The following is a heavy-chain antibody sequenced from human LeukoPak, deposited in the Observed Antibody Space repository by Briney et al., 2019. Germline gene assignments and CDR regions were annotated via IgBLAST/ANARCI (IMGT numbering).Heavy chain of an antibody. V-gene: IGHV4-34*01. Sequence: SETLSLTCAVYGGSFSGYYWSWIRQPPGKGLEWIGEINHSASTNYNPSLKSRVTISVDTSKNQFSLKLSSVTAADTAVYYCARGGTYYYGSGSYDGAFDIWGQGTMVTVSS. CDR3: ARGGTYYYGSGSYDGAFDI. D-gene: IGHD3-10*01. CDR1: GGSFSGYY. J-gene: IGHJ3*02. CDR2: INHSAST.